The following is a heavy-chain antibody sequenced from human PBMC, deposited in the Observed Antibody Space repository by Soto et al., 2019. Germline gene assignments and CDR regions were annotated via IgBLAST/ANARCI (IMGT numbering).Heavy chain of an antibody. CDR1: EGTFNSYA. V-gene: IGHV1-69*01. CDR2: IIPYYNTL. D-gene: IGHD6-13*01. Sequence: QAQVVQSGAEVRKPGSSVKLSCKASEGTFNSYAIAWVRQAPGQGLEWMGGIIPYYNTLNYAQKFQDRVTITADDSTNTVYMALSSLRSDDTAVDFCASGASRWYPYCVDSWAQGTLVTVSS. CDR3: ASGASRWYPYCVDS. J-gene: IGHJ4*02.